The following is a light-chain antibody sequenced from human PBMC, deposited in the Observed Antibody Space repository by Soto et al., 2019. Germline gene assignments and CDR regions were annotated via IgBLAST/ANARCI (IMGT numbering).Light chain of an antibody. Sequence: DIQLTQSPSFLSASVGDRVTITCRASQGISTYLAWYQQKPGKAPKLLIYAASTLQSGVPSRFSGSGSWTEFTLTISSLQPEDFATYYCQQLDTYPITFGQGTRLEMK. CDR3: QQLDTYPIT. CDR1: QGISTY. CDR2: AAS. J-gene: IGKJ5*01. V-gene: IGKV1-9*01.